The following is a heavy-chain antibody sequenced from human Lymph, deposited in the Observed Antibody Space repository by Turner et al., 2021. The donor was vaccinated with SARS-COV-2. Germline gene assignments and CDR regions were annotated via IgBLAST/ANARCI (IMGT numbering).Heavy chain of an antibody. CDR1: GGSISSYY. D-gene: IGHD2-2*01. CDR3: ARLVPAGGYYFDY. J-gene: IGHJ4*02. V-gene: IGHV4-59*01. CDR2: IFYSGST. Sequence: QVQLQESGPGLVKPSETLSLPCTVSGGSISSYYWSWIRQPPGKGLEWIGYIFYSGSTNYHPSLKSRVTISVDTSKNQFSLKLGSVTAADTAVYYCARLVPAGGYYFDYWGQGTLVTVSS.